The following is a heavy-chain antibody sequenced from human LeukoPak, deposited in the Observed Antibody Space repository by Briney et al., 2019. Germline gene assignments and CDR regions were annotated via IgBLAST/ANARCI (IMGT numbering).Heavy chain of an antibody. CDR1: GFTFSSYG. D-gene: IGHD6-13*01. Sequence: GGSLRLSCAASGFTFSSYGMHWVRQAPGKGLEWVAFIRYDGSNKYYADSVKGRFTISRDNSKNTLYLQMNSLRAEDTAVYYCVRWASSSWYSLDYWGQGTLVTVSS. V-gene: IGHV3-30*02. CDR2: IRYDGSNK. CDR3: VRWASSSWYSLDY. J-gene: IGHJ4*02.